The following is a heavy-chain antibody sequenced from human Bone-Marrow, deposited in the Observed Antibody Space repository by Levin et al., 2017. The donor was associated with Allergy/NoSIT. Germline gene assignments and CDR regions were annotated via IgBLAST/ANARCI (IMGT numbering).Heavy chain of an antibody. D-gene: IGHD3-9*01. J-gene: IGHJ3*02. CDR2: VSFAGAHT. CDR3: GKDNRFYDLLTGFYRPGAFDI. V-gene: IGHV3-30*18. Sequence: GGSLLLSFTFSFVSFDSFFFLFVRYSPCPFLSFVAVVSFAGAHTSYSDSAKGRFTVSRDNSKNTAYLQMNGLRTEDTAVYFCGKDNRFYDLLTGFYRPGAFDIWGQGTMVTVSS. CDR1: FVSFDSFF.